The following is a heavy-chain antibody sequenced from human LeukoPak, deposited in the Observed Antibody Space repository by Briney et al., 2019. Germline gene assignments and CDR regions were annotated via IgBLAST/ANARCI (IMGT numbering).Heavy chain of an antibody. CDR2: IYYSGST. J-gene: IGHJ4*02. CDR3: ARHDEPYSSSSGIDY. D-gene: IGHD6-6*01. CDR1: GGSISSSSYY. V-gene: IGHV4-39*01. Sequence: PSETLSFTCTVSGGSISSSSYYWGWIRQPPGKGLEWIGSIYYSGSTYYNPSLKSRVTISVDTSKNQFSLKLSSVTAADTAVYYCARHDEPYSSSSGIDYWGQGTLVTVSS.